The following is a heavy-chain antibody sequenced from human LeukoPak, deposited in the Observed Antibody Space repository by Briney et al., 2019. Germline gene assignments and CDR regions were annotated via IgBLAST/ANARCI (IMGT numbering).Heavy chain of an antibody. D-gene: IGHD3-22*01. CDR3: ARESLIVVVLAALDY. CDR2: ISSSGSTI. Sequence: GGSLRLSCAASGFTFSDYYMSWIRQAPGKGLEWVSYISSSGSTIYYADSVKGRFTISRDNAKNSLYLQMNSLRAEDTAVYYCARESLIVVVLAALDYWGQGTLVTVSS. J-gene: IGHJ4*02. V-gene: IGHV3-11*04. CDR1: GFTFSDYY.